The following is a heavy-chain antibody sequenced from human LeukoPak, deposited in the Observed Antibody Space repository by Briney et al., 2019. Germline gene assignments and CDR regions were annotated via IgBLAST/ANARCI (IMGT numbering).Heavy chain of an antibody. Sequence: GGSLRLSCAASGFTFSNYAMSWVRQAPGRGLEWVSTIASAGGSTYYAHLAKGRFTIYKNISKDTLLLHRNSLLPQDTAIYYCAKDRGGSVAGTEFDDWGQGSLVTVSS. D-gene: IGHD6-19*01. J-gene: IGHJ4*02. V-gene: IGHV3-23*01. CDR2: IASAGGST. CDR1: GFTFSNYA. CDR3: AKDRGGSVAGTEFDD.